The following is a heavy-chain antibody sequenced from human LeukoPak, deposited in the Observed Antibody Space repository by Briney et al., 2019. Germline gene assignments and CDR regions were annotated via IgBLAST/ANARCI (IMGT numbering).Heavy chain of an antibody. CDR3: ARESTTADWYFDL. CDR1: GFTFSSYW. J-gene: IGHJ2*01. CDR2: IKQDGSEK. Sequence: GGSLRLSCAASGFTFSSYWMSWVRQAPGKGLEWVANIKQDGSEKYYVDSVKGRFTISRDNAKNSLYLQMSSLRADDTAVYYCARESTTADWYFDLWGRGTLVTASS. V-gene: IGHV3-7*03. D-gene: IGHD4-17*01.